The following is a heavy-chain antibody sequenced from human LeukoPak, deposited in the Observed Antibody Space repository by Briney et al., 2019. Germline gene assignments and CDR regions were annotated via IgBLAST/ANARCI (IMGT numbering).Heavy chain of an antibody. Sequence: SETLSLTCTVSGGSISTYYWTWIRQPAGKGLQWIGRILNGGSTNYNPSLKSRLTMSVDTSKNQFSLKLNSVTAADTAVYYCASSPRGTEYFHHWGQGTLVTVSS. J-gene: IGHJ1*01. V-gene: IGHV4-4*07. CDR2: ILNGGST. CDR3: ASSPRGTEYFHH. D-gene: IGHD3-10*01. CDR1: GGSISTYY.